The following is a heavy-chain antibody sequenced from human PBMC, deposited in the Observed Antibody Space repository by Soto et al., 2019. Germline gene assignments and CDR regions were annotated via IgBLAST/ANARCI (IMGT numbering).Heavy chain of an antibody. Sequence: QVQLQESGPGLVPPSGTLSLTCGVSGGSISSSNWWSWVRQPPGKGLEWIGEIYHSGSTNYNPSLKSRVSISADKSRNQFSLNLSSVTAADTAVYYCARDNRPPSQVGAPPWFDPWGQGTLVTVSS. J-gene: IGHJ5*02. CDR2: IYHSGST. CDR3: ARDNRPPSQVGAPPWFDP. V-gene: IGHV4-4*02. CDR1: GGSISSSNW. D-gene: IGHD1-26*01.